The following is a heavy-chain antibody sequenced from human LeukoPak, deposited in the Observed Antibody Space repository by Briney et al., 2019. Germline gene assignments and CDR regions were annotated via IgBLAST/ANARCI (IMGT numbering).Heavy chain of an antibody. CDR1: GFTFSTCA. CDR3: SRSAYYDGSGNYYDY. Sequence: GGSLRLSCAASGFTFSTCAMSWVRQAPGKGLEWVSTIRDSGTFTYYAESVKGRYTISRDNAKNTLYLQMNGLRAEDTAVYYCSRSAYYDGSGNYYDYWGQGTLVTVSS. V-gene: IGHV3-23*01. CDR2: IRDSGTFT. J-gene: IGHJ4*02. D-gene: IGHD3-22*01.